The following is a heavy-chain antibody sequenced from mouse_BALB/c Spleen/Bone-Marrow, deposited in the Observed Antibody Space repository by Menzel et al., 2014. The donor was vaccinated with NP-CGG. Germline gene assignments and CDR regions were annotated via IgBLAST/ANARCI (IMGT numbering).Heavy chain of an antibody. Sequence: QVQLQQSGAELMKPGASVKISCKATGYTFSRYWIDWVKQRPGHGLEWIGEILPGSGSTNYNEKFKGKATFTADTSSNTAYMQLSSLTSEDSAVYYCARNYGNYVWFANWGQGTLVTVSA. V-gene: IGHV1-9*01. CDR1: GYTFSRYW. D-gene: IGHD2-1*01. CDR3: ARNYGNYVWFAN. J-gene: IGHJ3*01. CDR2: ILPGSGST.